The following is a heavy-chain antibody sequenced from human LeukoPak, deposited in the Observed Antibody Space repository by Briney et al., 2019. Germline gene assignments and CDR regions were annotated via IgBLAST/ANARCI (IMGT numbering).Heavy chain of an antibody. CDR3: ARHGGNYGDYYFDY. Sequence: SETLSLTXGVSGHSISTYYYWGWIRQTPGKRLEWIGSISHGGSTYYNPSLQSRVTISVDTSKNEFSLKLSSVTAADTAVFYCARHGGNYGDYYFDYWGQGTLVTVSS. CDR1: GHSISTYYY. J-gene: IGHJ4*02. D-gene: IGHD4-17*01. V-gene: IGHV4-38-2*01. CDR2: ISHGGST.